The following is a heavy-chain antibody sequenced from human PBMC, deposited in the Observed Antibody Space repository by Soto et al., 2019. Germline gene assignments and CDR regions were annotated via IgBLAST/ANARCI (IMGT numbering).Heavy chain of an antibody. Sequence: ASVKVSCKASGYTFIGYYIHCVRQAPGQVLEWMGWINPITGGTNYAPKFRGRVTMTRDTSITTAYMELSRLRSDDTAVYYCARNYYDSSDRDYLDYWGQGTPVTVSS. J-gene: IGHJ4*02. D-gene: IGHD3-22*01. CDR3: ARNYYDSSDRDYLDY. CDR1: GYTFIGYY. V-gene: IGHV1-2*02. CDR2: INPITGGT.